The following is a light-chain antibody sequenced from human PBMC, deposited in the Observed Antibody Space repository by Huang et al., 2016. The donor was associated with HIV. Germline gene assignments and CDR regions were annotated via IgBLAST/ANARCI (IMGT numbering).Light chain of an antibody. J-gene: IGKJ4*01. V-gene: IGKV4-1*01. Sequence: DIVMTQSPDSLAVSLGERATIHCKASQSVLYGSKSKNCLAWYHHKTGKPPKLLIYWASTREPGVPDRFSGSGSGTDFTLTISSLQAEDAAIYYCQQYYGIPLTFGEGTKVEIK. CDR3: QQYYGIPLT. CDR1: QSVLYGSKSKNC. CDR2: WAS.